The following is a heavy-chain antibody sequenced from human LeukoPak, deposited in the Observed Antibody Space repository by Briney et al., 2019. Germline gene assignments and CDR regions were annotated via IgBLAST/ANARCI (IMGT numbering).Heavy chain of an antibody. CDR3: AKLGYCSGGSCYEWFDP. J-gene: IGHJ5*02. CDR2: IYYSGST. CDR1: GGSISSSSYY. D-gene: IGHD2-15*01. V-gene: IGHV4-39*07. Sequence: SETLSLTCTVSGGSISSSSYYWGWIRQPPGTGLEWIGSIYYSGSTYYNPSLKSRVTISVDTSKNQFSLKLSSVTAADTAVYYCAKLGYCSGGSCYEWFDPWGQGTLVTVSS.